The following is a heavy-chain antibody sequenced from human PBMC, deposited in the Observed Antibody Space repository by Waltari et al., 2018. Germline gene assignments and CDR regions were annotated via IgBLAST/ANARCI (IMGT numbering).Heavy chain of an antibody. D-gene: IGHD3-22*01. J-gene: IGHJ4*02. CDR3: ARDRHSSGYYTGVDYFDY. Sequence: ISSSSSYIYYADSVKGRFTISRDNAKNSLYLQMNSLRAEDTAVYYCARDRHSSGYYTGVDYFDYWGQGTLVTVSS. CDR2: ISSSSSYI. V-gene: IGHV3-21*01.